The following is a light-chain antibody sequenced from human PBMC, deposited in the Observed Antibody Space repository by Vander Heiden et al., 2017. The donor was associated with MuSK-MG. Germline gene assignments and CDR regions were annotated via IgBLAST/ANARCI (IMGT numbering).Light chain of an antibody. Sequence: DIVMTQSPDSLAVSLGERATINCKSSQTVFYHPNNKNYLAWFQQKPGQPPKLLIYWASTRESGVPDRFHGSGSGTDFTLSIRSLQAEDVAVYYCQQDHSTPPTLGEGTRLEIK. CDR2: WAS. CDR1: QTVFYHPNNKNY. CDR3: QQDHSTPPT. J-gene: IGKJ2*01. V-gene: IGKV4-1*01.